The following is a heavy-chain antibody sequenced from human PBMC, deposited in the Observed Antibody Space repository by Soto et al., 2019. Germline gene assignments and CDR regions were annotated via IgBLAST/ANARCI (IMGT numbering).Heavy chain of an antibody. Sequence: QIQLVQSGPEVTKPGASVKVSYKTSGYNFTDFSITWVRQAPGQGLEWMGWVSPYYGNTKYTEKFQDRVTMTADTSTNTVYLELRTLTSDDTAIYYCARKVLLCDFWGQGTLVTVSS. J-gene: IGHJ4*02. CDR1: GYNFTDFS. D-gene: IGHD3-10*01. CDR3: ARKVLLCDF. V-gene: IGHV1-18*01. CDR2: VSPYYGNT.